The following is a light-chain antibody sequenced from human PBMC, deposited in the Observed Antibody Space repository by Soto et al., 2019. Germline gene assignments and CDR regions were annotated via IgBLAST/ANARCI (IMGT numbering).Light chain of an antibody. CDR3: QQYNSYPWT. CDR2: DAS. J-gene: IGKJ1*01. V-gene: IGKV1-5*01. Sequence: DIPMTQSPSTLSASVGDRVTITCRASQSISSWLAWYQQKPGKAPKLLIYDASSLESGVPSRFSGSGSGTKFTLTISSLQPDDFSTYYCQQYNSYPWTVGQGTKVEIK. CDR1: QSISSW.